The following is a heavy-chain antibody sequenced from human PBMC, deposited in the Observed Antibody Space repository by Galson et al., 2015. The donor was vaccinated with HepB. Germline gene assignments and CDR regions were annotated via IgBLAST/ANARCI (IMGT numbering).Heavy chain of an antibody. D-gene: IGHD6-19*01. J-gene: IGHJ4*02. CDR2: IIPIFGTA. V-gene: IGHV1-69*13. CDR1: GGTSSSYA. Sequence: SVKVSCKASGGTSSSYAISWVRQAPGQGLEWMGGIIPIFGTANYAQKFQGRVTITADESTSTAYMELSSLRSEDTAVYYCATLGSGWYSSFDYWGQGTLVTVSS. CDR3: ATLGSGWYSSFDY.